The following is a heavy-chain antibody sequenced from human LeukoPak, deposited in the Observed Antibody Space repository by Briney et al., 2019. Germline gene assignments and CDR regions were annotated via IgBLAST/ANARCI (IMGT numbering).Heavy chain of an antibody. D-gene: IGHD5-18*01. CDR1: GYTFTKYA. J-gene: IGHJ4*02. CDR3: ATTLAGGYSYGDFDY. CDR2: INTKTGNP. Sequence: ASVKVSCKASGYTFTKYAMNWVRQAPGQGLEWMGWINTKTGNPTYAQGFTGRFVFSLDTSVSTAYLQISSLKAEDTAVYYCATTLAGGYSYGDFDYWGQGTLVTVSS. V-gene: IGHV7-4-1*02.